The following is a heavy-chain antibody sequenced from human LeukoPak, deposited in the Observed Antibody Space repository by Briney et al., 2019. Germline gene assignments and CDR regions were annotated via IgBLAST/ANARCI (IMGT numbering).Heavy chain of an antibody. CDR3: ALSGYGGNSGYFDY. V-gene: IGHV1-46*01. J-gene: IGHJ4*02. CDR1: GYTFISYY. CDR2: INPSGGST. Sequence: ASVKVSCKASGYTFISYYMHWVRRAPGQGLEWMGIINPSGGSTNYAQNFQGRVTITADKSTSTAYMELSRLRSEDTAVYYCALSGYGGNSGYFDYWGQGTLVTVSS. D-gene: IGHD4-23*01.